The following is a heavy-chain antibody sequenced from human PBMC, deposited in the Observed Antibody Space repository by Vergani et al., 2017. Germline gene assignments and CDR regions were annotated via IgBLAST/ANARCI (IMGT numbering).Heavy chain of an antibody. CDR3: ATSGLPAAAGGRTAWFDP. Sequence: EVQLVESGGGVVQPGGSLRLSCAASGFTFDDYAMHWVRQAPGKGLEWVSLISGDGGSTYYADSVKGRFTISRDNGKNSLYLQMNSLRTEDTALYYCATSGLPAAAGGRTAWFDPWGQGTLVTVSS. J-gene: IGHJ5*02. D-gene: IGHD6-13*01. CDR2: ISGDGGST. CDR1: GFTFDDYA. V-gene: IGHV3-43*02.